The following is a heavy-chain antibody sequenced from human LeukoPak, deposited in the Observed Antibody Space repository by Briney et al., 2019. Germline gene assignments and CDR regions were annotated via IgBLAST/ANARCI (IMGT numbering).Heavy chain of an antibody. CDR1: GLTFSSYW. Sequence: RAGGSLRLSCAASGLTFSSYWMHWVRQAPGEGLEWVSAISGSGGSTYYADSVKGRFTISRDNSKNTLYLQMNSLRAEDTAVYYCARDLDRDGSTHFDDWGQGTLVTVSS. D-gene: IGHD1-1*01. V-gene: IGHV3-23*01. CDR3: ARDLDRDGSTHFDD. CDR2: ISGSGGST. J-gene: IGHJ4*02.